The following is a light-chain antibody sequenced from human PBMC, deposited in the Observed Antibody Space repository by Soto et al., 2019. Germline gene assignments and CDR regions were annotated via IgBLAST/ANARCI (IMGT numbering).Light chain of an antibody. CDR2: GAS. J-gene: IGKJ5*01. V-gene: IGKV3D-15*01. CDR1: QSVPRSY. Sequence: EIVMTQSPATLSVSPGERATLSCRASQSVPRSYLAWYQQKPGQAPRLLIYGASTRATGIPARFSGSGSGTEFTLTISSLQSEDFAVYYCQQYNNWPPITFGQGTRLEIK. CDR3: QQYNNWPPIT.